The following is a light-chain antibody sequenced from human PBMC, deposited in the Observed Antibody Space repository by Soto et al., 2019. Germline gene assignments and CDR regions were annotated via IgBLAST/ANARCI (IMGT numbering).Light chain of an antibody. Sequence: QSALTQPRAVSGSPGQSVTISCTGTSSDVCGYNXVSWYQQHPGKAPKLMIYDVSKWQSWVPDRLSGSKFVNTAPLTISGLQAEDEDDYYCCSYAGGATYVFGTGTKVTV. CDR1: SSDVCGYNX. CDR2: DVS. CDR3: CSYAGGATYV. J-gene: IGLJ1*01. V-gene: IGLV2-11*01.